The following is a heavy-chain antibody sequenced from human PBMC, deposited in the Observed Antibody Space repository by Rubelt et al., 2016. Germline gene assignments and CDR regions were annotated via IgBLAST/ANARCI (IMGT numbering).Heavy chain of an antibody. CDR3: ARQSAGYYFDY. CDR2: IYFSGST. J-gene: IGHJ4*02. Sequence: QLQLQESGPGLVKPSETLSLTCTVSGGSISSSSYYWGWIRQPPGKGLEWIGSIYFSGSTYYNPSLKSRVTISVDTSKNQFSLKLSSVTAADTAVYYCARQSAGYYFDYWGQGTLVTVSS. D-gene: IGHD6-13*01. CDR1: GGSISSSSYY. V-gene: IGHV4-39*01.